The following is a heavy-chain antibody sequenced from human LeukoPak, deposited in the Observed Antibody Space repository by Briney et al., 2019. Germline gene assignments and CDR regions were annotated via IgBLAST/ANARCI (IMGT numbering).Heavy chain of an antibody. CDR3: ARGGPGYDASGYYWGLDY. CDR1: GFTFKNSW. V-gene: IGHV3-21*06. J-gene: IGHJ4*02. D-gene: IGHD3-22*01. Sequence: PGGSLRLSCAASGFTFKNSWMSWVRQAPGKGLEWVASFSSDGTHTAYGESVRGRFTISRDNAKNSVHLQMNSLRVEDTALYYCARGGPGYDASGYYWGLDYWGQGTLVTVSS. CDR2: FSSDGTHT.